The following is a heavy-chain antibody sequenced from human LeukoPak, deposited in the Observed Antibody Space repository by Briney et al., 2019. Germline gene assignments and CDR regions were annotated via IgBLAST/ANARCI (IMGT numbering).Heavy chain of an antibody. CDR3: ARDRWSGATGWSWFDP. Sequence: SETLSLTCTVSGYSISSGYYWGWIRQPPGKGLEWIGSIHHSGSTYYNPSLKSRVTISVDTSKNQFSLKLSSVTAADTAVYYCARDRWSGATGWSWFDPWGQGTLVTVSS. D-gene: IGHD3-3*01. J-gene: IGHJ5*02. CDR1: GYSISSGYY. V-gene: IGHV4-38-2*02. CDR2: IHHSGST.